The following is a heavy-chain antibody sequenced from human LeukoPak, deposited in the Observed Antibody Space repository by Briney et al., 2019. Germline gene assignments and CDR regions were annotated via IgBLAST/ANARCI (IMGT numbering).Heavy chain of an antibody. CDR3: ARQGTYYYDSSGYYSLYYFDY. CDR2: IYYGGST. CDR1: GFSISSYY. V-gene: IGHV4-59*08. J-gene: IGHJ4*02. Sequence: PSETLSLTCTVSGFSISSYYWSWIRHAPGKGLEWMGNIYYGGSTNYNPSLKSRVTMSLDTSENQLSLKLSSVTAADPAVYYCARQGTYYYDSSGYYSLYYFDYWGQGTLVTVSS. D-gene: IGHD3-22*01.